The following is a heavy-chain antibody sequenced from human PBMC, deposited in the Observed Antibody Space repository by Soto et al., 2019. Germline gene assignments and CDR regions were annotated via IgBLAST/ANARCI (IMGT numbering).Heavy chain of an antibody. CDR1: GYSISSGYY. CDR2: IYHSGST. Sequence: SETLSLTCAVSGYSISSGYYWGWIRQPPGKGLEWIGSIYHSGSTYYNPSLKSRVTISVDTSKNQFSLKLSSVTAADTAVYYCARVGRGSKWLRAYYFDYWGQGTPVTVYS. CDR3: ARVGRGSKWLRAYYFDY. V-gene: IGHV4-38-2*01. J-gene: IGHJ4*02. D-gene: IGHD5-12*01.